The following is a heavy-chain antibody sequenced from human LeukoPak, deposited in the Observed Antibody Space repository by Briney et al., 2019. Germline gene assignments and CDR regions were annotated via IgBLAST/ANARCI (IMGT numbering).Heavy chain of an antibody. V-gene: IGHV1-69*13. CDR3: ARRGQEAYFDY. CDR1: GYTFTGYY. J-gene: IGHJ4*02. Sequence: ASVKVSCKASGYTFTGYYMHWVRQAPGQGLEWMGGIIPIFGTANYAQKFQGRVTITADESTSTAYMELSSLRSEDTAVYYCARRGQEAYFDYWGQGTLVTVSS. CDR2: IIPIFGTA.